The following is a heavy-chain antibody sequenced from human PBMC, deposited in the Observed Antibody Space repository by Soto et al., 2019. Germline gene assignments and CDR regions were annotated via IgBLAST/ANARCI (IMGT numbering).Heavy chain of an antibody. D-gene: IGHD2-15*01. V-gene: IGHV4-59*08. J-gene: IGHJ5*02. CDR1: GGSISSYY. Sequence: SETLSLTCTVSGGSISSYYWSWIRQPPGKGLEWIGYIYYSGSTNYNPSLKSRVTISVDTSKNQFSLKLSSVTAADTAVYYCARVIYCSGGSCYPRFDPWGQGTLVTVSS. CDR3: ARVIYCSGGSCYPRFDP. CDR2: IYYSGST.